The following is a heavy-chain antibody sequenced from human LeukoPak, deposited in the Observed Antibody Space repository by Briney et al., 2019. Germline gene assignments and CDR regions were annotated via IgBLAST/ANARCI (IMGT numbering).Heavy chain of an antibody. CDR2: INPNSGGT. V-gene: IGHV1-2*02. Sequence: GASVKVSCKASGYTFTGYYMHWVRQAPGQGLEWMGWINPNSGGTNYAQKFQGGVTMTRDTSISTAYMELSRLRSDDTAVYYCARLPDILTAFDIWGQGTMVTVSS. CDR3: ARLPDILTAFDI. D-gene: IGHD3-9*01. CDR1: GYTFTGYY. J-gene: IGHJ3*02.